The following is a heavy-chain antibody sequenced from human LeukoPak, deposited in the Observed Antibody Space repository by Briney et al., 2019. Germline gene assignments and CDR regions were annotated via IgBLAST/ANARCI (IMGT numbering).Heavy chain of an antibody. CDR1: GFTFSSYA. J-gene: IGHJ4*02. Sequence: GGSLRLSCAASGFTFSSYAMHWVRQAPGKGLEWVAVISYDGSNKYYADSVKGRFTISRDNSKNTLYLQMNSLRAEDTAVYYCARDFGGYCSSGNCYLGYPDYWGQGTLVTVSS. CDR2: ISYDGSNK. CDR3: ARDFGGYCSSGNCYLGYPDY. V-gene: IGHV3-30*07. D-gene: IGHD2-2*01.